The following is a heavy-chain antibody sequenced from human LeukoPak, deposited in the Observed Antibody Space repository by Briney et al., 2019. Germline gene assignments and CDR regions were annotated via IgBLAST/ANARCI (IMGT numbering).Heavy chain of an antibody. Sequence: PSETLSLTCTVSGGSISSYYWSWIRQPPGKGLEWIGYIYYSGSTNYNPSLKSRVTISVDTSKNQFSLKLSSVTAADTAVYYCARDVELQQLSYFDYWGQGTLVTVSS. CDR1: GGSISSYY. CDR2: IYYSGST. J-gene: IGHJ4*02. CDR3: ARDVELQQLSYFDY. D-gene: IGHD6-13*01. V-gene: IGHV4-59*01.